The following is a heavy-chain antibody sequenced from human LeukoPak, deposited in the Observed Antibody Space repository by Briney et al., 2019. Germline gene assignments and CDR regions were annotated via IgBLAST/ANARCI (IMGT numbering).Heavy chain of an antibody. J-gene: IGHJ4*02. CDR3: ASDLWGGYSYGRHDY. CDR2: IIPILGIA. V-gene: IGHV1-69*04. D-gene: IGHD5-18*01. Sequence: GASAKVSCKASGGTFSSYAISWVRQAPGQGLEWMGRIIPILGIANYAQKFQGRVTITADKSTSTAYMELSSLRSEDTAVYYCASDLWGGYSYGRHDYWGQGTLVTVSS. CDR1: GGTFSSYA.